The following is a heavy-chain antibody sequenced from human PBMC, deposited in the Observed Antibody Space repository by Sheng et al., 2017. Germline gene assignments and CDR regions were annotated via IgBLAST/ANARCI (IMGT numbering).Heavy chain of an antibody. CDR3: AKDGDGYTYPYYYYYMDV. Sequence: EVQLVESGGVVVQPGGSLRLSCAASGFTFDDYTMHWVRQAPGKGLEWVSLISWDGGSTYYADSVKGRFTISRDNSKNSLYLQMNSLRTEDTALYYCAKDGDGYTYPYYYYYMDVWGKGTTVTVSS. J-gene: IGHJ6*03. CDR1: GFTFDDYT. CDR2: ISWDGGST. V-gene: IGHV3-43*01. D-gene: IGHD5-12*01.